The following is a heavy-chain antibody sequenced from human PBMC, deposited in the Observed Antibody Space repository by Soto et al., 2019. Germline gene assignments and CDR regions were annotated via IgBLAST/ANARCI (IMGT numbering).Heavy chain of an antibody. J-gene: IGHJ6*02. CDR2: ISYDGSNK. Sequence: QVQLVESGGGVDQPGRSLRLSCAASGFTFSSYAMHWVRQAPGKGLEWVAVISYDGSNKYYADSVKGRFTISRDNSKNTLYLQMNSLRAEDTAVYYCARVFGGMAGYGMDVWGQGTTVTVSS. CDR3: ARVFGGMAGYGMDV. CDR1: GFTFSSYA. D-gene: IGHD3-3*01. V-gene: IGHV3-30-3*01.